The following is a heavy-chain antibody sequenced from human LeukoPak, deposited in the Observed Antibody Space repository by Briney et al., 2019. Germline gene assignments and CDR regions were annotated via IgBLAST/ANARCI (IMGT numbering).Heavy chain of an antibody. CDR1: GYSFTTYW. CDR2: IYPGDSDT. V-gene: IGHV5-51*01. D-gene: IGHD6-13*01. CDR3: ARHDPVGSSPFDY. J-gene: IGHJ4*02. Sequence: GESLKISCQGSGYSFTTYWIAWVRQMPGKGLEWMGIIYPGDSDTRYSPSFQGQVTISADKSISTAYLQWSSLKASDTAMYYCARHDPVGSSPFDYWGQGTLVTVSS.